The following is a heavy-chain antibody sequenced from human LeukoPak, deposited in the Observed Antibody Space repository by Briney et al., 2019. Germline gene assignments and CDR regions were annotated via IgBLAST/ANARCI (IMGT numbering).Heavy chain of an antibody. J-gene: IGHJ6*03. CDR3: ARTYYYGSGSYYKSRYYMDV. CDR2: INHSGST. CDR1: GGSFSDHY. V-gene: IGHV4-34*01. D-gene: IGHD3-10*01. Sequence: SETLSLTCAVAGGSFSDHYWNWIRQPPGKGLEWIGEINHSGSTNYNPSLKSRVTISVDTSKNQFSLKLSSVTAADTAVYYCARTYYYGSGSYYKSRYYMDVWGKGTTVTVSS.